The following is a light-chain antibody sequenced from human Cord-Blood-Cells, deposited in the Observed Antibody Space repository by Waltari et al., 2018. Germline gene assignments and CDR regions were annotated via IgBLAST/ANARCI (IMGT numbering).Light chain of an antibody. CDR2: DVS. V-gene: IGLV2-14*01. J-gene: IGLJ2*01. CDR1: SRDVGGYNH. Sequence: QSALTQPASVSGSPGQSITLSCTGTSRDVGGYNHLSWYQQHPGKAPKLMIYDVSNRPSGVSNRFSGSKSGNTASLTISGLQAEDEADYYCSSYTSSSVVFGGGTKLTVL. CDR3: SSYTSSSVV.